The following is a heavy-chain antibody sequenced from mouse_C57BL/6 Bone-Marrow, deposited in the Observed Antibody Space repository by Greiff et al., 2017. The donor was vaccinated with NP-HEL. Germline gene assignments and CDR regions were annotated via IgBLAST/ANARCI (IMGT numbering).Heavy chain of an antibody. J-gene: IGHJ2*01. Sequence: VQLQQPGAELVKPGASVKMSCKASGYTFTSYWITWVKQRPGQGLEWIGDIYPGSGSTNYNEKFKSKATLTVDTSSSTAYMQLSSLTSEDSAVYYCARFYYGSSYADYFDYWGQGTTLTVSS. D-gene: IGHD1-1*01. V-gene: IGHV1-55*01. CDR2: IYPGSGST. CDR3: ARFYYGSSYADYFDY. CDR1: GYTFTSYW.